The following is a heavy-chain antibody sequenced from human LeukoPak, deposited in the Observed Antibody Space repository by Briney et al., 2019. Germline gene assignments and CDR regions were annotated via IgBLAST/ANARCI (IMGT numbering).Heavy chain of an antibody. J-gene: IGHJ4*02. D-gene: IGHD6-19*01. CDR2: ISAYIGNT. CDR3: ARELKTAVSVYYFDY. CDR1: GYNLTNYG. V-gene: IGHV1-18*01. Sequence: ASVKVSCKASGYNLTNYGINWVRQAPGQGLEWMGWISAYIGNTIHAQKFQGRVTMTTDISTSTAYMELRSLGSDDTAVYYCARELKTAVSVYYFDYWGQGTLVTFSS.